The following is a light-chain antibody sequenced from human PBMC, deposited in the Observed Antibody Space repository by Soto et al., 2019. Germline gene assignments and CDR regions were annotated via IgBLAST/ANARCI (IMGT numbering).Light chain of an antibody. CDR3: QEYNSAPEA. J-gene: IGKJ1*01. V-gene: IGKV1-27*01. Sequence: DIQMTQSPSSLSASVGDRVTITCRASQGISNYLAWYQQTRGKFPRLLIYAASTLQSGVPSRFSRSESGTDFNLTISSLQPEDVATYYCQEYNSAPEAFGQGTKVEIK. CDR1: QGISNY. CDR2: AAS.